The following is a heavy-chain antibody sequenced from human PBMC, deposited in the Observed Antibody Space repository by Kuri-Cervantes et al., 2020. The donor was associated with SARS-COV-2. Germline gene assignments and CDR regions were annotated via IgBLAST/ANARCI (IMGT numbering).Heavy chain of an antibody. Sequence: GGSLRLSCAASGFTFSSYGMHWVRQAPGKGLEWVAVIWYDGSNKYYADSLKGRFTISRDNSKNTLYLQMNSLRAEDTAVYYCARDTVRGVIRYYFDYWGQGTLVTVSS. CDR1: GFTFSSYG. CDR3: ARDTVRGVIRYYFDY. V-gene: IGHV3-33*08. CDR2: IWYDGSNK. J-gene: IGHJ4*02. D-gene: IGHD3-16*02.